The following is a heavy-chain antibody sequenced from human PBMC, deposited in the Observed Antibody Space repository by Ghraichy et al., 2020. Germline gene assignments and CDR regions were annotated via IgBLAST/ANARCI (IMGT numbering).Heavy chain of an antibody. V-gene: IGHV4-59*01. J-gene: IGHJ4*02. CDR1: GDSISGYY. CDR3: AREKINGYNYFDF. D-gene: IGHD2-8*01. Sequence: SETLSLTCTVSGDSISGYYWNWIRQPPGKGLEWIANIHNSGVTYYNPSLKSRVTISIDTSKNLFSLKLSSVTAADTAVYYCAREKINGYNYFDFWGQGTLVNVSP. CDR2: IHNSGVT.